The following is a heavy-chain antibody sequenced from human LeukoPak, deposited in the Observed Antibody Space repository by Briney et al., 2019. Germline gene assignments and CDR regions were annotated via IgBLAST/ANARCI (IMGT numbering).Heavy chain of an antibody. CDR1: GYTFTSYG. CDR2: ISAYNGNT. CDR3: AKSSIAAAVNPFDY. V-gene: IGHV1-18*01. Sequence: ASVKVSCKASGYTFTSYGISWVRQAPGQGLEWMGWISAYNGNTNYAQKLQGRVTMTTDTSTSTAYMELRSLRSDDTAVYYCAKSSIAAAVNPFDYWGQGTLVTVSS. J-gene: IGHJ4*02. D-gene: IGHD6-13*01.